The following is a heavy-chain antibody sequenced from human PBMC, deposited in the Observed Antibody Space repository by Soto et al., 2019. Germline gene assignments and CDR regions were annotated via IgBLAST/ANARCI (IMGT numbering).Heavy chain of an antibody. CDR1: GSTFDDHT. J-gene: IGHJ3*02. Sequence: SLRLSCASSGSTFDDHTLHWVRQAPGKGLEWVSLISWDGGSAYYADSVKGRFTISRDNIKDSLYLQMNSLRTDDTALYYCVKDGTVDGYVGAFDIWGQGTMVTVSS. CDR3: VKDGTVDGYVGAFDI. D-gene: IGHD5-18*01. CDR2: ISWDGGSA. V-gene: IGHV3-43*01.